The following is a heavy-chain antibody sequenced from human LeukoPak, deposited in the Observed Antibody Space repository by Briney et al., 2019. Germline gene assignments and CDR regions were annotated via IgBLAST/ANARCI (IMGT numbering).Heavy chain of an antibody. V-gene: IGHV3-7*01. J-gene: IGHJ4*02. CDR2: IKEDGSEK. D-gene: IGHD6-25*01. Sequence: GGSLRLSCAASGFTFGNTWMTWVRQAPGKGLEWVANIKEDGSEKYYVDSVKGRITISRDNAKNSLYLQMNSLRAEDTAVYYCARAHSSAFDYWGQGTLVTVSS. CDR3: ARAHSSAFDY. CDR1: GFTFGNTW.